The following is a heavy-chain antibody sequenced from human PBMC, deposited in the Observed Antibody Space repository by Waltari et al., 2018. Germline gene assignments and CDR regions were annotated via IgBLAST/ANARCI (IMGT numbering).Heavy chain of an antibody. CDR2: ISDDGRNK. V-gene: IGHV3-30*04. Sequence: QVQLLESGGGVVQPGRSLRLSCAASGLTSTSYAMHWVGQAPGRGLEWVALISDDGRNKYYADTVKGRFTISRDDSKNTLYLQMNSLRDEDTAVYYCARADVYSSSSVYYWGQGTLVTVSS. D-gene: IGHD6-6*01. CDR3: ARADVYSSSSVYY. J-gene: IGHJ4*02. CDR1: GLTSTSYA.